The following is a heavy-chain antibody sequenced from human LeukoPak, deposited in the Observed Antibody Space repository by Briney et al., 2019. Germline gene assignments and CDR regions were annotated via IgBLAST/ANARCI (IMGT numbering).Heavy chain of an antibody. CDR2: INHSGST. D-gene: IGHD2-2*01. Sequence: WETLSLTCAVYGGSFSGYYWSWIRQPPGKGLEWIGEINHSGSTNYNPSLKSRVTISVDTSKNQFSLKLSSVTAADTAVYYCARLKNYYATFDYWGQGTLVTVSS. CDR1: GGSFSGYY. CDR3: ARLKNYYATFDY. V-gene: IGHV4-34*01. J-gene: IGHJ4*02.